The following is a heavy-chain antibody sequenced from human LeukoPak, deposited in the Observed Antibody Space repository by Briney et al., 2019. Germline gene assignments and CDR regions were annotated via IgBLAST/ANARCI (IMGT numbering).Heavy chain of an antibody. CDR3: ARDSGYGLEYYFDY. Sequence: GGPLRLSCAASGFTFSRYEMNWVRQAPGKGLEWVSYICCSGITIYYADSVKGRFTISRDNAKNSLYLQMNRLRAEDTAVYYCARDSGYGLEYYFDYWGQGTLVTVSS. D-gene: IGHD5-12*01. CDR2: ICCSGITI. V-gene: IGHV3-48*03. CDR1: GFTFSRYE. J-gene: IGHJ4*02.